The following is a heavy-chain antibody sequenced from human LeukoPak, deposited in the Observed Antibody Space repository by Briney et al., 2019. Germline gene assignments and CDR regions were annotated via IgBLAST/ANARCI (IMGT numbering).Heavy chain of an antibody. Sequence: PSETLSLTCTVSRGSISSYYWNWIRQSPGKGLEWIGYIDNTAKITTNPSLRSRVTISVDTPKNQFSLKLSSVTAADTAVYYCARDAIKSGMGSWFDPWGQGTLVTVSS. CDR3: ARDAIKSGMGSWFDP. J-gene: IGHJ5*02. D-gene: IGHD3-10*01. V-gene: IGHV4-59*01. CDR1: RGSISSYY. CDR2: IDNTAKI.